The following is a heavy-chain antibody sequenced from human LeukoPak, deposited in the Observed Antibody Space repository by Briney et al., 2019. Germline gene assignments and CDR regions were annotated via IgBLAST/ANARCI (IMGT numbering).Heavy chain of an antibody. CDR3: ARAIVGATGFDY. CDR1: GFTVSSNY. J-gene: IGHJ4*02. V-gene: IGHV3-53*01. CDR2: IYSGGST. D-gene: IGHD1-26*01. Sequence: GGSLRLSCAASGFTVSSNYMSWVRQTPGKGLEWVSVIYSGGSTYYADSVKGRFTISRDNSKNTLFLHMNSLRAEDTAVYYCARAIVGATGFDYWGQGTLVTVSS.